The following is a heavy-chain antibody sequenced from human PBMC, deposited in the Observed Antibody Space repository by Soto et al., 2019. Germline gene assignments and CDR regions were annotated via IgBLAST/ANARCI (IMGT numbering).Heavy chain of an antibody. CDR1: GYTFTSYG. V-gene: IGHV1-18*01. CDR3: ARHGNGDDY. CDR2: IRSYNNST. D-gene: IGHD2-8*01. Sequence: ASVKVCCKDSGYTFTSYGVKWVRQAPGQGLEWMGWIRSYNNSTNYAQKLQGRVTMTTDTSTNTAYMELRSLRSDDTAVYYCARHGNGDDYWGQGTLVTVSS. J-gene: IGHJ4*02.